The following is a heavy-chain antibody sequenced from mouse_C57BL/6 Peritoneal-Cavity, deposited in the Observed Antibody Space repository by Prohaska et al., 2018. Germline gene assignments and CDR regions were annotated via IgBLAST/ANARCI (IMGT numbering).Heavy chain of an antibody. CDR2: IRNKANGYTT. CDR3: ARYYYGSSYAMDY. D-gene: IGHD1-1*01. V-gene: IGHV7-3*01. J-gene: IGHJ4*01. Sequence: MSWVRQPPGKAFEWLGFIRNKANGYTTEYSASVKGRFTISRDNSQSILYLQMNALRAEDSATYYCARYYYGSSYAMDYWGQGTSVTVSS.